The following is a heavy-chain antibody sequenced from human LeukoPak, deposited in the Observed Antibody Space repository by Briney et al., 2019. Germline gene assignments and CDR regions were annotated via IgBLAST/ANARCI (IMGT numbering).Heavy chain of an antibody. D-gene: IGHD4-17*01. Sequence: GGSLRLSCAASGFTFSSYVMHWVRQAPGKGLEWVAIISYDGSNEYYADSVKGRFTISRDNSKNTLYLQMNSLRAADTAVYYCAKPTVTTENFDYWGRGTLVTVSS. CDR2: ISYDGSNE. CDR3: AKPTVTTENFDY. CDR1: GFTFSSYV. V-gene: IGHV3-30*04. J-gene: IGHJ4*02.